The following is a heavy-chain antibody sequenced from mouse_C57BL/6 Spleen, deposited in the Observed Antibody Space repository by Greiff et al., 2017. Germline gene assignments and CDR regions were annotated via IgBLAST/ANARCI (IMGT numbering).Heavy chain of an antibody. CDR2: INPGDGDT. CDR3: ARSGGGYYPFDY. CDR1: GYAFSSSW. J-gene: IGHJ2*01. Sequence: QVQLQQSGPELVKPGASVKISCKASGYAFSSSWMNWVKQRPGKGLEWIGRINPGDGDTNYNGKFKGKATLTADKSSSTAYMQLSSLASEDSAVYFCARSGGGYYPFDYWGQGTTLTVSS. D-gene: IGHD2-3*01. V-gene: IGHV1-82*01.